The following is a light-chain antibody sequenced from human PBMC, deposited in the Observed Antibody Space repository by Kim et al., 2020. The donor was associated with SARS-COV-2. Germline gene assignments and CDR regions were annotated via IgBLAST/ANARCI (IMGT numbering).Light chain of an antibody. CDR3: AAWDDSLNGPV. CDR2: SNI. J-gene: IGLJ2*01. CDR1: SSNIGSNT. V-gene: IGLV1-44*01. Sequence: GQRVTIACSGSSSNIGSNTVSWYQQLPGTAPKLLIYSNIQRPSGVPDRFSGSKSGTSASLAISGLQSEDEADYYCAAWDDSLNGPVFGGGTQLTVL.